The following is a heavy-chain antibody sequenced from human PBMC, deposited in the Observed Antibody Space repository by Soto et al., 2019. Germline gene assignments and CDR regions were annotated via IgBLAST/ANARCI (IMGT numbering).Heavy chain of an antibody. J-gene: IGHJ4*02. D-gene: IGHD2-2*02. CDR2: IIPILGIA. V-gene: IGHV1-69*02. CDR1: GGTFSSYT. Sequence: QVQLVQSGAEVKKPGSSVKVSCKASGGTFSSYTISWVRQAPGHGLEGMGRIIPILGIANYAQKSQGRVTITADKSTSTAYMELSSLRSEDTAVYYCAMEYLSITSCYRDYWGQGTLVTVSS. CDR3: AMEYLSITSCYRDY.